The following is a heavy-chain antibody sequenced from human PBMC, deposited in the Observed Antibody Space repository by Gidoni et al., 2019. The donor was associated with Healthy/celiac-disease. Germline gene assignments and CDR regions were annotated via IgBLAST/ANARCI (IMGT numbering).Heavy chain of an antibody. V-gene: IGHV3-21*01. D-gene: IGHD3-22*01. Sequence: EVQLVESGGGLVKPGGSLRLSCAASGFTFSSYSMNWVRQAPGKGLEWVSSISSSSSYIYYADSVKGRFTISRDNAKNSLYLQMNSLRAEDTAVYYCARDAGDSSGYYLHFQHWGQGTLVTVSS. CDR1: GFTFSSYS. J-gene: IGHJ1*01. CDR3: ARDAGDSSGYYLHFQH. CDR2: ISSSSSYI.